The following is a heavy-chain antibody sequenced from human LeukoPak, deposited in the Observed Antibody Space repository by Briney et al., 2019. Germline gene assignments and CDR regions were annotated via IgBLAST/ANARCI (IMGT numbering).Heavy chain of an antibody. V-gene: IGHV3-21*01. CDR2: ISSSSSYI. D-gene: IGHD3-16*01. CDR3: AGDVGIYEGDGMDV. Sequence: GGSLRLSCAASGFTFSSYSMNWVRQAPGKGLEWVSSISSSSSYIYYADSVKGRFTISRDNAKNSLYLQMNSLRAEDTAVYYCAGDVGIYEGDGMDVWGQGTTVTVSS. CDR1: GFTFSSYS. J-gene: IGHJ6*02.